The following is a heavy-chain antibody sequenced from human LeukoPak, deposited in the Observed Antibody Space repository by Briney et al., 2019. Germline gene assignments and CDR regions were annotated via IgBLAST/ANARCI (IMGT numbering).Heavy chain of an antibody. J-gene: IGHJ4*02. V-gene: IGHV1-69*13. CDR3: ARGLEMYYYDSSGYYYYY. CDR1: GGTFSSYV. CDR2: IIPVFGTT. D-gene: IGHD3-22*01. Sequence: ASVKVSCKSSGGTFSSYVITWLRQAPGPGLEWMGGIIPVFGTTNYAQKFQGRVTITADESTSTAYMELSSLRSEDTAVHYCARGLEMYYYDSSGYYYYYWGQGSLVTVSS.